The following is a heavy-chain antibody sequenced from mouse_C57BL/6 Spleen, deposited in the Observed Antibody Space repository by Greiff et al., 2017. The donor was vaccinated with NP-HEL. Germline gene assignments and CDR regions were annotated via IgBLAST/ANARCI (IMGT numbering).Heavy chain of an antibody. CDR3: ARQQRGWYFDV. J-gene: IGHJ1*03. CDR1: GFTFSSYG. CDR2: ISSGGSYT. V-gene: IGHV5-6*02. Sequence: DVMLVESGGDLVKPGGSLKLSCAASGFTFSSYGMSWVRQTPDKRLEWVATISSGGSYTYYPDSVKGRFTISRDNAKNTLYLQMSGLKSEDTAMYYCARQQRGWYFDVWGTGTTVTVAS.